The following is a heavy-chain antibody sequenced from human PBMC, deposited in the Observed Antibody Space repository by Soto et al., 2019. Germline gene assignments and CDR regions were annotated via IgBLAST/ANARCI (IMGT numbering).Heavy chain of an antibody. D-gene: IGHD6-19*01. CDR2: MNPNSGNT. CDR1: GYTFTSYD. V-gene: IGHV1-8*01. CDR3: ASLSYSSGWYPGKYYYYYMDV. Sequence: ASVKVSCKASGYTFTSYDINWVRQATGQGLEWMGWMNPNSGNTGYAQKFQGRVTMTRNTSISTAYMELSSLRSEDTAVYYCASLSYSSGWYPGKYYYYYMDVWGKGTTVTVSS. J-gene: IGHJ6*03.